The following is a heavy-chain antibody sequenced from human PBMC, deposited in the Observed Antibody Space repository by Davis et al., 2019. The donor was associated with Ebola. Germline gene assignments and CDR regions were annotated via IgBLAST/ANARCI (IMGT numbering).Heavy chain of an antibody. CDR3: ARGVTDILTGFVDV. Sequence: SETLSLTCTVSGGSISSSSYYWSWIRQPPGKGLEWIGYIYYSGSTNYNPSLKSRVTISVDTSKNQFSLKLSSVTAADTAVYYCARGVTDILTGFVDVWGKGTTVTVSS. V-gene: IGHV4-61*01. CDR1: GGSISSSSYY. CDR2: IYYSGST. D-gene: IGHD3-9*01. J-gene: IGHJ6*03.